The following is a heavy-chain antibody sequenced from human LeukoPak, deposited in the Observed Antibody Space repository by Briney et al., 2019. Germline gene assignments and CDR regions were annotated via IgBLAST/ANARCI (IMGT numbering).Heavy chain of an antibody. D-gene: IGHD6-13*01. J-gene: IGHJ4*02. CDR3: ARDRGIAAAGTFDY. Sequence: PSETLSLTCTVSGGSISNYYWYWMRQPPGKGLEWVGYTFYSGNAKYNPSLKSRVAISVDTSKNQFSLKLSSVTAADTAVYYCARDRGIAAAGTFDYWGQGTLVTVSS. CDR1: GGSISNYY. V-gene: IGHV4-59*12. CDR2: TFYSGNA.